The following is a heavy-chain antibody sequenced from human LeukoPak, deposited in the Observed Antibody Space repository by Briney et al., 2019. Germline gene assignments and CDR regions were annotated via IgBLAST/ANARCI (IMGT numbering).Heavy chain of an antibody. Sequence: QPGGSLRLSCAASGFTFSSYAMSWVRRAPGKGLEWVSAISGSGGSTYYADSVKGRFTISRDNSKNTLYLQMNSLRAEDTAVYYCAKASQLVQDFQHWGQGTLVTVSS. CDR1: GFTFSSYA. V-gene: IGHV3-23*01. J-gene: IGHJ1*01. CDR3: AKASQLVQDFQH. CDR2: ISGSGGST. D-gene: IGHD6-13*01.